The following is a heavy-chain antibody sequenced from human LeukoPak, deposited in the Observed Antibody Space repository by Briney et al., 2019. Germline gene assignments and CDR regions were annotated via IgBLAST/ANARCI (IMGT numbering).Heavy chain of an antibody. CDR3: ARGDRAAFDI. Sequence: GGSLRLSCAASGFTLSNYWMNWVRQAPGKGLEWVANIKQDGSEKYYVDSVKGRFTISRDNAKNSLYLQMNSLRAEDTAVYYCARGDRAAFDIWGQGTKVTVSS. CDR1: GFTLSNYW. J-gene: IGHJ3*02. V-gene: IGHV3-7*01. CDR2: IKQDGSEK.